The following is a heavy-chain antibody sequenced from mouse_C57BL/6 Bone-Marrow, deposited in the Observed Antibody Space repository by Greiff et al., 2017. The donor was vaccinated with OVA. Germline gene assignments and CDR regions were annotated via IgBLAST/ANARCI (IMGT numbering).Heavy chain of an antibody. CDR2: ISGGGGNT. D-gene: IGHD1-1*01. CDR1: GFTFSSYT. J-gene: IGHJ1*03. V-gene: IGHV5-9*01. Sequence: DVKLVESGGGLVKPGGSLKLSCAASGFTFSSYTMSWVRQTPEKRLEWVATISGGGGNTYYPDSVKGRFTISRDNAKNTLYLQMSSLRSEDTALYYCARPNYYGSSYDWYFDVWGTGTTVTVSS. CDR3: ARPNYYGSSYDWYFDV.